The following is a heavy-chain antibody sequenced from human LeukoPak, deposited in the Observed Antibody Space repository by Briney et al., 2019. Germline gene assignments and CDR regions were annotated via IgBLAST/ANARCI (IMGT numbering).Heavy chain of an antibody. CDR2: LRSNGDTA. J-gene: IGHJ4*02. Sequence: GGSLRLSCAASGFTFSSFAMTWVRQAPGTGLEWVSTLRSNGDTAYNADPVKGRFTISRDNSKNTVYLQMNILRVEDTAIYYCARGQELDDGVFDSWGQGTLVTVSA. D-gene: IGHD1-1*01. V-gene: IGHV3-23*01. CDR1: GFTFSSFA. CDR3: ARGQELDDGVFDS.